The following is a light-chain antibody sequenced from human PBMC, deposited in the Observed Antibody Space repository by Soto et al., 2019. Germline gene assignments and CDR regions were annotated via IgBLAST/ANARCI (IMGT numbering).Light chain of an antibody. V-gene: IGKV3-20*01. J-gene: IGKJ1*01. CDR2: GES. CDR1: QSVSSSY. Sequence: EIVLTQSPGTLSLSPGERATLSCRASQSVSSSYLAWYQQKPGQAPRLLIYGESSRATGIPDRFSGSGSGTDFTLTISRLETEDFAVYYCQQYGSSPWTFGQGTKVDIK. CDR3: QQYGSSPWT.